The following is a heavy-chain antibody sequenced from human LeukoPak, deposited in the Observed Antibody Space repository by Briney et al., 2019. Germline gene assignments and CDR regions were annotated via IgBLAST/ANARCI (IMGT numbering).Heavy chain of an antibody. D-gene: IGHD2-15*01. CDR3: APLTTPDY. CDR2: ISWNSGSI. CDR1: GFTFDDYA. Sequence: GGSLRLSCAASGFTFDDYAMHWVRQAPGKGLEWVSGISWNSGSIGYADSVKGRFTISRDNAKNSLYLQMNSLRAEDTALYYCAPLTTPDYWGQGTLVTVSS. V-gene: IGHV3-9*01. J-gene: IGHJ4*02.